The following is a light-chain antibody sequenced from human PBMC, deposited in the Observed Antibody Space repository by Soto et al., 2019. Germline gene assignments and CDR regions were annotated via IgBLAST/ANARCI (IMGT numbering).Light chain of an antibody. CDR3: QKGGT. V-gene: IGKV3-11*01. J-gene: IGKJ2*01. Sequence: EIVLTQSPATLSVSPGERATLSCRASQSVSNYLAWYQQKPGQAPRLLIYDASNRATGVPARFSGSGSVTDFTLTISSLEPEDFAVYYCQKGGTFGQGTKLEIK. CDR1: QSVSNY. CDR2: DAS.